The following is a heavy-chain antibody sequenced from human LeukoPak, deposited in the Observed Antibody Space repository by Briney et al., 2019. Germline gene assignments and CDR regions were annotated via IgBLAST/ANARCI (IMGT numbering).Heavy chain of an antibody. D-gene: IGHD5-18*01. CDR2: IYYSGNT. CDR3: ARRGYNYGEADY. CDR1: GGSISSDTYY. V-gene: IGHV4-39*07. Sequence: SETLSLTCTVSGGSISSDTYYWGWIRQPPGRGLEWIGSIYYSGNTYYNPSLKSRVTISVDTSKNQFSLNLSSVTAADTAVYYCARRGYNYGEADYWGQGTLVTVSS. J-gene: IGHJ4*02.